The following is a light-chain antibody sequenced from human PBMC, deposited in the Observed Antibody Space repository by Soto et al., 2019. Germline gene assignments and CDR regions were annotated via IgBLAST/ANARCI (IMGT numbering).Light chain of an antibody. J-gene: IGKJ1*01. V-gene: IGKV3-20*01. CDR2: DAS. CDR3: QQYGSSGT. Sequence: EIVLTQSPGTLSLSPGERATLSCRASQSVSSYLAWFQQKPGQAPRLLIYDASNRATGIPDRFSGSGSGTDFTLTISRLEPEDFAVYYCQQYGSSGTFGQGTKV. CDR1: QSVSSY.